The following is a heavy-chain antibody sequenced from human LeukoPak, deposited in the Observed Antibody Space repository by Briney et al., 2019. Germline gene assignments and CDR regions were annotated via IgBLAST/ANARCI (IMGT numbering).Heavy chain of an antibody. CDR2: IRNKANGYTT. CDR1: GFRFSDHH. J-gene: IGHJ4*02. V-gene: IGHV3-72*01. Sequence: GGSLRLSCAASGFRFSDHHMEWVRQAPGKGLEWVGRIRNKANGYTTEYAASVNGRFTISRDDSKSSLFLQMNGLITEDTAVYYCAAVRDSSFDYWGQGTLVTVSS. CDR3: AAVRDSSFDY. D-gene: IGHD3-22*01.